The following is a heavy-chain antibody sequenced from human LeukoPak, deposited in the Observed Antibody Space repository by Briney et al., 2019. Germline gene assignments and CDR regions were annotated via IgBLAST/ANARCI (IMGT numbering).Heavy chain of an antibody. Sequence: PSETLSLTCTVSGVSISSHDWSWIRQSLGKGLEWIGYSHYSGDTSYNPSLKNRVTISLDTSKNQFSLRLTSVTAADTAVYFCAKGEYSRTSYYHYYMDVWGKGTTVTASS. CDR2: SHYSGDT. D-gene: IGHD6-6*01. CDR3: AKGEYSRTSYYHYYMDV. J-gene: IGHJ6*03. CDR1: GVSISSHD. V-gene: IGHV4-59*11.